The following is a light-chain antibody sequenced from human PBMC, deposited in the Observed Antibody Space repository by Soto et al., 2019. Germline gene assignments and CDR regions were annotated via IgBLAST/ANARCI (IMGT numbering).Light chain of an antibody. CDR3: LQDYIYPWT. V-gene: IGKV1-6*02. CDR1: QGISSY. CDR2: AAS. J-gene: IGKJ1*01. Sequence: IQMTQSPSSLSASVGDRVTIACRSSQGISSYLAWYQQKPGKAPKLLIYAASTLQSGVPSRFSGSGSGTDFTLTISSLQPEDFAVYYCLQDYIYPWTFGQGTKVDIK.